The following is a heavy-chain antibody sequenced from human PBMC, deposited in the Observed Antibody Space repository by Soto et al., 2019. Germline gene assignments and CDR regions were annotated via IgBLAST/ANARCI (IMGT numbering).Heavy chain of an antibody. CDR1: GFYVSNYY. Sequence: EVQVVESGGGLVQPGGSLRLSCAASGFYVSNYYMSWFRQAPGKGLEWVSVIYRGGEIYYADSVQGRFTTSSDISRNSLDLQMNRLSLAATAVYYFARDRRDGDTLWGQGVVVTVSS. CDR3: ARDRRDGDTL. D-gene: IGHD5-18*01. V-gene: IGHV3-66*01. J-gene: IGHJ4*02. CDR2: IYRGGEI.